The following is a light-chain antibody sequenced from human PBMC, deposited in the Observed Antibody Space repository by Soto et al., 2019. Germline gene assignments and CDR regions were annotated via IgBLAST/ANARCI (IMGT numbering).Light chain of an antibody. Sequence: QSVLTQPASVSGSPGQSITISCTGTSSDVGGYNYVSWYQQHPGKAPKLMIYDVSNRPSGVSNSFSGSKSGNTASLTISGIQAEDEADYYCSSYTSSSTLVVFGGGTKVTVL. CDR1: SSDVGGYNY. V-gene: IGLV2-14*01. J-gene: IGLJ2*01. CDR3: SSYTSSSTLVV. CDR2: DVS.